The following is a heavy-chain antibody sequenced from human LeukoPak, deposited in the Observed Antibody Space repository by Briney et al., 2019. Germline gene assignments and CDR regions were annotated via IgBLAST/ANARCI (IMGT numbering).Heavy chain of an antibody. D-gene: IGHD3-10*01. CDR1: GGSISSYY. Sequence: SETLSLTCTVSGGSISSYYWSWIRQPPGKGLEWIGYIYYSGSTNYNPSLKSRVTISVDTSKNQFSLKLSSVTAADTAVYYCARAEDYYYGSGSYSYDAFDIWGQGTMVTVSS. CDR3: ARAEDYYYGSGSYSYDAFDI. J-gene: IGHJ3*02. V-gene: IGHV4-59*01. CDR2: IYYSGST.